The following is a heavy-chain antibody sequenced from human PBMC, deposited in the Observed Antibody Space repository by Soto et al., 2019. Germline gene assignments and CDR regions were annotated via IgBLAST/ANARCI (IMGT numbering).Heavy chain of an antibody. J-gene: IGHJ5*02. V-gene: IGHV3-74*01. D-gene: IGHD3-16*01. CDR3: TSDTFGLRDT. CDR1: GFPFSHYW. CDR2: INPAGTIT. Sequence: ALRLSCAASGFPFSHYWMHWVRQTPGKGLVWVSRINPAGTITNYADSVEGRFTISRDNADSALFLQMNSLSAEDTAIYYCTSDTFGLRDTWGQGTLVTVSS.